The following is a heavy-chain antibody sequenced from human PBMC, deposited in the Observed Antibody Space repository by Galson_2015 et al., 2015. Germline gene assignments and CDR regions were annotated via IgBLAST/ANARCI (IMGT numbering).Heavy chain of an antibody. CDR1: GFTFSDYA. CDR2: ISTGGTT. V-gene: IGHV3-23*01. Sequence: SLRLSCAASGFTFSDYAMNWVRQAPGKGLEWVSAISTGGTTYYADSVKGRFSISRDNSKSMLYLQMNSLRAEETAVYYCAKYKGVINAYDIWGQGTMVTVSS. D-gene: IGHD3-10*01. J-gene: IGHJ3*02. CDR3: AKYKGVINAYDI.